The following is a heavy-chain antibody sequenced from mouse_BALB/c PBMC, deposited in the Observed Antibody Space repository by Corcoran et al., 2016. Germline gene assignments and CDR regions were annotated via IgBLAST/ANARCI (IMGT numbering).Heavy chain of an antibody. Sequence: EVQLQQSGAELVKPGASVKLSCTASGFNIKDTYMHWVKQRPEQGLEWIGRIDPANGHTKYDPKFQGKATITADTSSNTAYLQLRSLTSEETAVDYCPYGSSDLDYWGQGTTLTVSS. D-gene: IGHD1-1*01. V-gene: IGHV14-3*02. CDR3: PYGSSDLDY. CDR2: IDPANGHT. J-gene: IGHJ2*01. CDR1: GFNIKDTY.